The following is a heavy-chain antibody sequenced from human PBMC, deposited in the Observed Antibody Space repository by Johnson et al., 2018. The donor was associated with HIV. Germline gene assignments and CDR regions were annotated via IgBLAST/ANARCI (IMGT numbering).Heavy chain of an antibody. D-gene: IGHD2-15*01. J-gene: IGHJ3*02. CDR3: ARDPDVTPGAFDI. CDR1: GFTFSSYW. V-gene: IGHV3-7*05. CDR2: IKQDGSEK. Sequence: VQLVESGGGLVQPGGSLRLSCAASGFTFSSYWMSWVRQAPGKGLEWVANIKQDGSEKYYVDSVKGRFTISRDNAKNSLYLQMNSPRAEDTAVYYCARDPDVTPGAFDIWGQGTMVTVSS.